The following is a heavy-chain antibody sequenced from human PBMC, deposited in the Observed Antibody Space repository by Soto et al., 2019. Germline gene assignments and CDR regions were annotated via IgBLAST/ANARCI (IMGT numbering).Heavy chain of an antibody. CDR2: IIPIFGTA. CDR3: ARDLSYYYGSGSFTGYYYYGMDV. Sequence: QVQLVQSGAEVKKPGSSVKVSCKASGGTFSSYAISWVRQAPGQGLEWMGGIIPIFGTANYAQKFQGRVTITADESTSTAYMELSSLRSEATAVYYCARDLSYYYGSGSFTGYYYYGMDVWGQGTTVTVSS. V-gene: IGHV1-69*01. CDR1: GGTFSSYA. J-gene: IGHJ6*02. D-gene: IGHD3-10*01.